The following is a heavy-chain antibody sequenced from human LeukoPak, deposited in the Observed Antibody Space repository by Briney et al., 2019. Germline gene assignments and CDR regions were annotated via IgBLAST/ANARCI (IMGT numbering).Heavy chain of an antibody. D-gene: IGHD4-23*01. CDR1: GYTFTSYG. V-gene: IGHV1-18*01. CDR2: ISAYNGNP. CDR3: ARDRMGYGGNPPRYWFDP. Sequence: GAPVKVSCKASGYTFTSYGISWVGQAPGQGLEWMGWISAYNGNPNYAQKLQGRVTMTTDTSTSTAYMELRSLRSDDTAVYYCARDRMGYGGNPPRYWFDPWGQGTLVTVSS. J-gene: IGHJ5*02.